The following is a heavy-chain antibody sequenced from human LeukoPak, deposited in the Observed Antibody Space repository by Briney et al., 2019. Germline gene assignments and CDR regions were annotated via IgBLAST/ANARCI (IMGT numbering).Heavy chain of an antibody. J-gene: IGHJ5*02. D-gene: IGHD6-13*01. CDR1: GGTFSSYA. Sequence: ASVKVSCKASGGTFSSYAISWVRQAPGQGLEWMGWINTNTGNPTYAQGFTGRFVFSLDTSVSTAYLQISSLKAEDTAVYYCARDTQPGQQLVFAPWGQGTLVTVSS. V-gene: IGHV7-4-1*02. CDR3: ARDTQPGQQLVFAP. CDR2: INTNTGNP.